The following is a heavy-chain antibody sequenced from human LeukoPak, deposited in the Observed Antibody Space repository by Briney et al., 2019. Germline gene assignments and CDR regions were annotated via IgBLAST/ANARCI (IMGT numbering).Heavy chain of an antibody. Sequence: PSETLSLTCTVSGGPINTTNYYWGWIRQPPGKGLEWIGNSYFSGTTYYNPSLKSRVTISVDTSKNQFSLKLSSVTAADTAVYYCARRQTMVRGFIIRAFDYWGQGTLVTVSS. D-gene: IGHD3-10*01. V-gene: IGHV4-39*01. CDR1: GGPINTTNYY. J-gene: IGHJ4*02. CDR2: SYFSGTT. CDR3: ARRQTMVRGFIIRAFDY.